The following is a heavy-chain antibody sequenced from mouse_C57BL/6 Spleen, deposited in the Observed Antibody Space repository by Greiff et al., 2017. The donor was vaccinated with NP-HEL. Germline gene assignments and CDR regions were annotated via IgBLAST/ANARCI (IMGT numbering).Heavy chain of an antibody. J-gene: IGHJ2*01. CDR2: ISSGSSTI. D-gene: IGHD1-1*01. Sequence: EVQRVESGGGLVKPGGSLKLSCAASGFTFSDYGMHWVRQAPEKGLEWVAYISSGSSTIYYADTVKGRFTISRDNAKNTLFLQMTSLRSEDTAMYYCARHYYYGSSYSFDYWGQGTTLTVSS. V-gene: IGHV5-17*01. CDR1: GFTFSDYG. CDR3: ARHYYYGSSYSFDY.